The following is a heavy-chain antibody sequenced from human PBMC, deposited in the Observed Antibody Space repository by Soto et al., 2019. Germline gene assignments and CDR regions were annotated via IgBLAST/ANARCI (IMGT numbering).Heavy chain of an antibody. D-gene: IGHD3-22*01. CDR1: GGSINSGGYY. Sequence: QVQLQESGPGLVKPSQTLSLTCTVSGGSINSGGYYWSWIRQHPGKGLEWIGNIFYTGTTSYNPFLKSRVTVSVDSSKKRFSLKWSSETAADTAVYYCARSYYNSYVFGYWRQGALVTVSS. CDR2: IFYTGTT. CDR3: ARSYYNSYVFGY. V-gene: IGHV4-31*03. J-gene: IGHJ4*02.